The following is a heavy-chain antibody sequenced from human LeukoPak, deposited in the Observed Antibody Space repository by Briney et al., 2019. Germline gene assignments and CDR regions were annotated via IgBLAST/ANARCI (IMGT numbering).Heavy chain of an antibody. J-gene: IGHJ4*02. V-gene: IGHV4-59*01. CDR3: ARAVGGDGSGSL. CDR2: IYYSGST. CDR1: GGSISSYY. D-gene: IGHD3-10*01. Sequence: SETLSLTCTVSGGSISSYYWSWIRQPPGKGLEWIGYIYYSGSTNYNPSLKSRVTMSVGMSTRQISLKLSSVTAADTAVYYCARAVGGDGSGSLWGPGTLVTVSS.